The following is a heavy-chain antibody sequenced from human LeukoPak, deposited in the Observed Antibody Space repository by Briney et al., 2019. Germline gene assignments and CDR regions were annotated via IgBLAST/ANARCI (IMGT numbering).Heavy chain of an antibody. CDR1: GYTFTSYG. Sequence: ASVKVSCKASGYTFTSYGISWVRQAPGQGLEWMGWISAYNGNTNYAQKLQGRVTMTPDTSTSTAYMELRSLRSDDTAVYYCARGDILTGYEQIDYWGQGTLVTVSS. V-gene: IGHV1-18*01. CDR3: ARGDILTGYEQIDY. D-gene: IGHD3-9*01. J-gene: IGHJ4*02. CDR2: ISAYNGNT.